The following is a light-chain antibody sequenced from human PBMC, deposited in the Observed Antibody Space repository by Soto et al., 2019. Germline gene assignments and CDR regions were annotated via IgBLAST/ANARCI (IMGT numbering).Light chain of an antibody. Sequence: DIKMTQSPSSLSASVRGRVTITCRASQSISSYLNWYQQKPGKAPKPLIYAASSLQSGVPSRFSGSGSGTDFTLTISSLQPEDYATYYCQQSYSTPGTFGQGTKVDIK. CDR1: QSISSY. J-gene: IGKJ1*01. CDR2: AAS. CDR3: QQSYSTPGT. V-gene: IGKV1-39*01.